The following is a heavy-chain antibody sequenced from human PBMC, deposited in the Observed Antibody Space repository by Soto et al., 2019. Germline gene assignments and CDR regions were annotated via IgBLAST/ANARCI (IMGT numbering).Heavy chain of an antibody. V-gene: IGHV3-23*01. CDR3: AKGTMDDILTGYYNY. CDR2: IRGSGGST. J-gene: IGHJ4*02. D-gene: IGHD3-9*01. CDR1: GFTFSSYA. Sequence: GGSLRLSCAASGFTFSSYAMSWVRQAPGKGLEWVSVIRGSGGSTYYADSVKGRFTISRDNSKKTLYLQMNSLRAEDTAVYYCAKGTMDDILTGYYNYWGQGTLVTVSS.